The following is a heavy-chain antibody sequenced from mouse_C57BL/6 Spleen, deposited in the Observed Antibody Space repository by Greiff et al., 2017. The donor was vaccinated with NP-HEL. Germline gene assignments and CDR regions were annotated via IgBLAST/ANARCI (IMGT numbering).Heavy chain of an antibody. CDR1: GFTFSSYA. Sequence: EVMLVESGEGLVKPGGSLKLSCAASGFTFSSYAMSWVRQTPDKRLEWVATISSGGSYTYYPDSVKGRFTISRDNAKNTLYLQMSSLKSEDTAMYYCARHGGNYVRAMDYWGQGTSVTVSS. V-gene: IGHV5-6*03. CDR3: ARHGGNYVRAMDY. CDR2: ISSGGSYT. D-gene: IGHD2-1*01. J-gene: IGHJ4*01.